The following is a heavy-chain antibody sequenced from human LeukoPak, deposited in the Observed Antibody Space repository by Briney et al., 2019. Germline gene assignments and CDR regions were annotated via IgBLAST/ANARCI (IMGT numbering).Heavy chain of an antibody. CDR2: IKPSGGDT. CDR1: GYTFTDYN. D-gene: IGHD1-1*01. J-gene: IGHJ3*02. Sequence: ASVKVSCKTSGYTFTDYNLHWVRQAPGQRLEWMGIIKPSGGDTSYAQTFQGRVFMTRDTSTSTVYMELSSLKSEDTAVYYCARGLFRNDVAFDIWGQGTMVTVSS. CDR3: ARGLFRNDVAFDI. V-gene: IGHV1-46*01.